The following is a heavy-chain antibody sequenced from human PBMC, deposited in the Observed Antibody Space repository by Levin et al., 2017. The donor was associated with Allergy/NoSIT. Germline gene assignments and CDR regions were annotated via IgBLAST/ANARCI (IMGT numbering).Heavy chain of an antibody. CDR3: ATAAIGSYTGGACEAWYFDL. D-gene: IGHD2-8*02. CDR2: IKSKTDGGTT. V-gene: IGHV3-15*07. J-gene: IGHJ2*01. Sequence: GESLKISCAASGFTFTGAWMNWVRQAPGKGLEWVGRIKSKTDGGTTGYSAPVKGRFIISREDSKDTVFLQMNSLKTEDTAVYYCATAAIGSYTGGACEAWYFDLWGRGTLVTVSS. CDR1: GFTFTGAW.